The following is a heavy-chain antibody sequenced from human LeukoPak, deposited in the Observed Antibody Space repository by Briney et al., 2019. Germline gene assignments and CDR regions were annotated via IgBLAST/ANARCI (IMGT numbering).Heavy chain of an antibody. CDR3: ARDSYYFGSGSDNTPYNWFDP. CDR2: IYHSGST. Sequence: SETLSLTCAVSRGCISSNNWWSLVRQPPGKRLEWIAEIYHSGSTNYNPSLKSRVTISVDKSKNQFSLKLSSVTAADTAMYYCARDSYYFGSGSDNTPYNWFDPWGQGTLVTVSS. CDR1: RGCISSNNW. D-gene: IGHD3-10*01. J-gene: IGHJ5*02. V-gene: IGHV4-4*02.